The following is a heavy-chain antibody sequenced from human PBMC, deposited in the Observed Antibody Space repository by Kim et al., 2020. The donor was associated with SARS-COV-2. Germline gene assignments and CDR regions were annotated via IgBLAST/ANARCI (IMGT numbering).Heavy chain of an antibody. D-gene: IGHD3-9*01. CDR1: GFNFSNYG. V-gene: IGHV3-30*18. J-gene: IGHJ6*02. CDR3: AKDRDYDILTGYAYYYGMGV. Sequence: GGSLRLSCAASGFNFSNYGMHWVRQAPGKGLEWVAVISYEGSNKYYADSVKGRFTISRDNSKNTLYMQMNSLRAEDTAVYYCAKDRDYDILTGYAYYYGMGVWGQGATGTLS. CDR2: ISYEGSNK.